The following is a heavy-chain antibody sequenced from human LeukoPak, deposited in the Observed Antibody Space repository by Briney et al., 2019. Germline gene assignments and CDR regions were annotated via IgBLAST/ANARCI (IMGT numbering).Heavy chain of an antibody. V-gene: IGHV4-59*08. CDR2: MYYSGST. CDR3: ARHAYYYDRSGSYEAFDI. Sequence: SETLSLTCTVSGGSISSYYWSWMRQPPGKGLEWIGSMYYSGSTNYKPSLKSRVTISMDTSKNQFSLKLSSVTAADTAVYYCARHAYYYDRSGSYEAFDIWGQGTMVAVSS. J-gene: IGHJ3*02. D-gene: IGHD3-22*01. CDR1: GGSISSYY.